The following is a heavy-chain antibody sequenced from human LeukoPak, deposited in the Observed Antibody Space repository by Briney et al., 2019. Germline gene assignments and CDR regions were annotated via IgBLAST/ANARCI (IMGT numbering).Heavy chain of an antibody. CDR3: ARDGRPDEYNWNYVIDY. CDR1: GFTFSSYW. V-gene: IGHV3-7*01. Sequence: GGSLRLSCAASGFTFSSYWMSWVRQAPGKGLEWVANIKQDGSEKYYVDSVKGRFTISRDNAKNSLYLQMNSLRAEDTAVYYCARDGRPDEYNWNYVIDYWGQGTLVTVSS. CDR2: IKQDGSEK. J-gene: IGHJ4*02. D-gene: IGHD1-7*01.